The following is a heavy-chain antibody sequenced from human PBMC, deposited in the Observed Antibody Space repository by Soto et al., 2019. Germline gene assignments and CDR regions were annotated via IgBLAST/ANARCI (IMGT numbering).Heavy chain of an antibody. V-gene: IGHV3-30*04. J-gene: IGHJ4*02. D-gene: IGHD3-10*01. CDR3: ARDFGY. CDR2: ISYDGRKK. CDR1: GFTFSSYA. Sequence: QVQLVESGGGVVQPGRSLRLSCAASGFTFSSYAMHWVRQAPGKGLEWVAVISYDGRKKYYADSMKGRFTISRDNSKNTLYLQMNSLRAEDTAVYYCARDFGYWGQGTLVTVSS.